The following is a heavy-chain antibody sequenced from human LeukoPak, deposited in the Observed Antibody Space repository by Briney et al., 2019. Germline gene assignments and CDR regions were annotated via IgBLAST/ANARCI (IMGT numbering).Heavy chain of an antibody. CDR1: GGTFSSYA. D-gene: IGHD3-16*01. CDR3: ARASLFDDYATATDAFDI. J-gene: IGHJ3*02. CDR2: IIPIFGTA. Sequence: GASVKVSCEASGGTFSSYAISWVRQAPGQGLEWMGGIIPIFGTANYAQKFQGRVTITADESTSTAYMELSSLRSEDTAVYYCARASLFDDYATATDAFDIWGQGAMVTVSS. V-gene: IGHV1-69*13.